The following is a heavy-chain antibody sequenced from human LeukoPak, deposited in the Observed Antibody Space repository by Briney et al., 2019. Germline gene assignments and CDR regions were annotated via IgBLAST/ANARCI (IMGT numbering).Heavy chain of an antibody. D-gene: IGHD6-6*01. J-gene: IGHJ6*02. V-gene: IGHV3-33*01. CDR1: GFTFSSYG. Sequence: GGSLRLSCAAPGFTFSSYGMHWVRQAPGKGLEWVAVIWYDGSNKYYADSVKGRFTISRDNSKNTLYLQMNSLRAEDTAVYYCARDSSYYYYGMDVWGQGTTVTVSS. CDR2: IWYDGSNK. CDR3: ARDSSYYYYGMDV.